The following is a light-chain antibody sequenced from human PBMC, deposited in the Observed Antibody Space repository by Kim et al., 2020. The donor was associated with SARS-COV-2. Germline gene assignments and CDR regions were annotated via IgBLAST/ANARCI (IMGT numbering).Light chain of an antibody. CDR1: SSGVGGYNY. J-gene: IGLJ3*02. Sequence: GQLLTISCTGTSSGVGGYNYVSWYQQHPGKAPQLMIYDVSNRPSGVSNRFSGSKSGNTASLTISGLQAEDEADYYCSSYTSSSTRVFGGGTQLTVL. CDR2: DVS. V-gene: IGLV2-14*03. CDR3: SSYTSSSTRV.